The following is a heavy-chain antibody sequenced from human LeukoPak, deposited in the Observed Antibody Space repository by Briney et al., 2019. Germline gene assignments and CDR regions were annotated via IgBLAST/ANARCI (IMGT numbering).Heavy chain of an antibody. J-gene: IGHJ6*02. CDR2: ISSSDNTI. Sequence: GGSLRLSCAASGFTFSSYEMTWVRQAPGKGLEWVSNISSSDNTIHYADSVKGRFTISRDNARNSLYLQMNSLRAEDTAVYYCARSRRDNYYYYYGMDVWGQGTTVTVSS. CDR1: GFTFSSYE. V-gene: IGHV3-48*03. CDR3: ARSRRDNYYYYYGMDV. D-gene: IGHD5-24*01.